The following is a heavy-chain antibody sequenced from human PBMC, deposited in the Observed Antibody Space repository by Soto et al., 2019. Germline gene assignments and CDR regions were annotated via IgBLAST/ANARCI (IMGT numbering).Heavy chain of an antibody. CDR1: GGTFSSYA. CDR2: IIPIFGTA. V-gene: IGHV1-69*01. CDR3: AKKTKYFYWLLESNAFDI. J-gene: IGHJ3*02. D-gene: IGHD3-9*01. Sequence: QVQLVQSGAEVKKPGSSVKVSCKASGGTFSSYAISWVRQAPGQGLEWMGGIIPIFGTANYAQKFQGRVTITADESTSTAYMELSSLRSEDTAVYYCAKKTKYFYWLLESNAFDIWGQGTMVTVSS.